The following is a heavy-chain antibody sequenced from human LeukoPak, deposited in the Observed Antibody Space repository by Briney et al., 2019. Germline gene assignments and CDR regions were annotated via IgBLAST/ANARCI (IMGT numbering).Heavy chain of an antibody. Sequence: PSETLSLTRGVSGGSITSRDCWSWVRQPPGKGLEWIGEICLDGRIHCTPSLKSRISISIDRSKDQFSLNLISVAAADTAIYFCASQGGLRNDFWGQGTLVTVSS. CDR3: ASQGGLRNDF. CDR2: ICLDGRI. D-gene: IGHD2-15*01. V-gene: IGHV4-4*02. CDR1: GGSITSRDC. J-gene: IGHJ4*02.